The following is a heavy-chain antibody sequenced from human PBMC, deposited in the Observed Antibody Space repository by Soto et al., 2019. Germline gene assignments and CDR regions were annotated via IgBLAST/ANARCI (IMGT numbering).Heavy chain of an antibody. V-gene: IGHV3-23*01. CDR3: AKDLSSSRPHYFVY. CDR2: LSGSGDTT. Sequence: PGGSLRLSCAASGFTFSSYAMSWVRQTPGKGLEWVSTLSGSGDTTYYADSVKGQFTISRDNSKSTLYLQMNSLRAEDTAVYYCAKDLSSSRPHYFVYWGQGTLVTVSS. D-gene: IGHD6-13*01. J-gene: IGHJ4*02. CDR1: GFTFSSYA.